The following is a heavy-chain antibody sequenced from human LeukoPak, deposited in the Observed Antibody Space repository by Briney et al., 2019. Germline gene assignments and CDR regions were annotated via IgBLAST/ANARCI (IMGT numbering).Heavy chain of an antibody. D-gene: IGHD5-18*01. CDR2: ISPNSGDT. CDR1: GYTFTAYD. J-gene: IGHJ4*02. Sequence: ASVKVSCKASGYTFTAYDIHWMRQSPRQGLEWLGWISPNSGDTNYAQNFQGRVTMTGDSSISTVFMELSRLSSDDTAVYFCARVGYKYADFWGQGSQVTVSS. V-gene: IGHV1-2*02. CDR3: ARVGYKYADF.